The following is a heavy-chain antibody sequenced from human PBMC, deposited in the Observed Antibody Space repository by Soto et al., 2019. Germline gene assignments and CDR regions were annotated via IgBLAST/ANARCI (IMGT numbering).Heavy chain of an antibody. Sequence: PGGSLRLSCAASGFTVSSNYMSWVRQAPGKGLEWIGYIYYSGSTYYNPSLKSRVTISVDTSKNQFSLKLSSVTAADTAVYYCARGNYYDSSGYWAPYWGQGTLVTVSS. CDR1: GFTVSSNY. CDR3: ARGNYYDSSGYWAPY. V-gene: IGHV4-59*06. J-gene: IGHJ4*02. CDR2: IYYSGST. D-gene: IGHD3-22*01.